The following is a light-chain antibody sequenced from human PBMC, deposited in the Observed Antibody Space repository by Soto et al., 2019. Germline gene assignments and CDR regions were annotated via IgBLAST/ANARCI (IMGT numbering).Light chain of an antibody. CDR2: DVS. V-gene: IGKV3-11*01. Sequence: EIVLTQSPATLSLSPGERATLSCRASQSVFTYLAWYQQKPGQAPRLLIYDVSDRATGIPDRFSGTGSGTDFTLTIRSLEPEDFAVYYCHHRSNWPGTFGQGTKVEIK. CDR1: QSVFTY. J-gene: IGKJ1*01. CDR3: HHRSNWPGT.